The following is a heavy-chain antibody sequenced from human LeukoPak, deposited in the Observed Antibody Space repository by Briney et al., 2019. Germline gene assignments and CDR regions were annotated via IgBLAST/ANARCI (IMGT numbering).Heavy chain of an antibody. CDR3: ARHNSGWSLNRGFDP. J-gene: IGHJ5*02. Sequence: PSETLSLTCTVSGGSISSSSYYWGWIRQPPGKGLEWIGSIYYSGSTYYNPSLKSRVTISVDTSKNQFSLKLSSVTAADTAVYHCARHNSGWSLNRGFDPWGQGTLVTVSS. D-gene: IGHD6-19*01. CDR1: GGSISSSSYY. V-gene: IGHV4-39*01. CDR2: IYYSGST.